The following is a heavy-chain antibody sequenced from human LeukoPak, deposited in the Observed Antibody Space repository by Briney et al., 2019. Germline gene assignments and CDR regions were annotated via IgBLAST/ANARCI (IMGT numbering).Heavy chain of an antibody. D-gene: IGHD3-10*01. V-gene: IGHV3-9*01. CDR1: GFTFDEYA. CDR3: AKAGGGGSYYRNPFEF. CDR2: VSWNSDII. Sequence: GGSLRLSCAASGFTFDEYAMPWVRQVPGRGLEWVSGVSWNSDIIDYAASVRAQSTTSRDNAKNSLHLQLNSLRAEDTGLDYCAKAGGGGSYYRNPFEFWGQGTLVTVSS. J-gene: IGHJ4*02.